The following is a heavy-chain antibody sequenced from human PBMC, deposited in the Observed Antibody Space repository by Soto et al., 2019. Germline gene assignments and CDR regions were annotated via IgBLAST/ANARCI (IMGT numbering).Heavy chain of an antibody. J-gene: IGHJ4*02. Sequence: EVQLVESGGGLVKPGGSLRLSCAASGFTFRSYSMNWVRQAPGKGLEWVSSISSSSSYIYYADSVKGRFTISRDNAKNSLYLQMNSLRAEDTAVYYCARDDGVRDFDYWGQGTLVTVSS. D-gene: IGHD3-3*01. CDR1: GFTFRSYS. CDR2: ISSSSSYI. V-gene: IGHV3-21*01. CDR3: ARDDGVRDFDY.